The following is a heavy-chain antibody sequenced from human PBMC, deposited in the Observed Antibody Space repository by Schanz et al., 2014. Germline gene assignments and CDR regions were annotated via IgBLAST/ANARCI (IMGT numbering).Heavy chain of an antibody. J-gene: IGHJ5*02. Sequence: EVQLVESGGGLISPGGSLRLSCVASGFTFNYVWMSWVRQAPGKGLEWVGRIRSKADGGTGDYAAPVKARFTISSDDSKNTLFLQNNSLNTEGTDVYYCSTVDCSSPSCPPWGQGTLVTVSS. V-gene: IGHV3-15*01. D-gene: IGHD2-2*01. CDR3: STVDCSSPSCPP. CDR2: IRSKADGGTG. CDR1: GFTFNYVW.